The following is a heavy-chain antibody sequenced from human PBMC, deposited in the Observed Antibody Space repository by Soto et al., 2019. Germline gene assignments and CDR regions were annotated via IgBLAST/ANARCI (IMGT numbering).Heavy chain of an antibody. Sequence: QVQLVQSGAEVKKPGASVKVSCKTSGYTFTTYAINWVRQAPGQGLEWLGWINTYNGNTNYAQKFQGWVTMTRDTSISTAYMELSRLRSDDTAVYYCARDSGYDSYYYYGMDVWGQGTTVTVSS. V-gene: IGHV1-18*01. D-gene: IGHD5-12*01. CDR3: ARDSGYDSYYYYGMDV. CDR1: GYTFTTYA. J-gene: IGHJ6*02. CDR2: INTYNGNT.